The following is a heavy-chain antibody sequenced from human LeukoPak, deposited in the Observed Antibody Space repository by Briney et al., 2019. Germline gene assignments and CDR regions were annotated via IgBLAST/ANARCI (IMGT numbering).Heavy chain of an antibody. CDR2: IYYSGNT. CDR3: ASNWGPFWYFDL. D-gene: IGHD3-16*01. J-gene: IGHJ2*01. Sequence: SQTLSLTCTVSGGSISSGDYYGRWIRQPPGRGVEWIEYIYYSGNTYYNPSRKSRVTISVDTSQNQFSLKLSSVTAADTAVYYCASNWGPFWYFDLWGRGTLVTVSS. V-gene: IGHV4-30-4*01. CDR1: GGSISSGDYY.